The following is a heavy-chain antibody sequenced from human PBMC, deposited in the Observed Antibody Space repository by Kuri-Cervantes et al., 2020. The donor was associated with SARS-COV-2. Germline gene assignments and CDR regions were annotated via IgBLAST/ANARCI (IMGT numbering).Heavy chain of an antibody. CDR2: INPSGGST. CDR1: GYTFTSYY. CDR3: ARVPNSDFWSGYYGNNWFDP. J-gene: IGHJ5*02. V-gene: IGHV1-46*01. D-gene: IGHD3-3*01. Sequence: ASVKVSCKASGYTFTSYYMHWVRQAPGQGLEWMGIINPSGGSTSYAQKFQGRVTMTRDTSTSTVYMELRSLRSDDTAAYYCARVPNSDFWSGYYGNNWFDPWGQGTLVTVSS.